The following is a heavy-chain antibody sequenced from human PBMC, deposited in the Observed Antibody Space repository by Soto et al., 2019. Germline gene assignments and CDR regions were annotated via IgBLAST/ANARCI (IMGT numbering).Heavy chain of an antibody. D-gene: IGHD7-27*01. CDR3: ARSLRATSPLTF. Sequence: GGSLKLSCEASGFTFTDYHMSWIRQAPGKGLEWVALISETGSHTAYAESVKGRFTISRDNARPSVFLQMNSLRSDDTAVYFCARSLRATSPLTFWGQGTPVTVSS. V-gene: IGHV3-11*06. CDR2: ISETGSHT. CDR1: GFTFTDYH. J-gene: IGHJ4*02.